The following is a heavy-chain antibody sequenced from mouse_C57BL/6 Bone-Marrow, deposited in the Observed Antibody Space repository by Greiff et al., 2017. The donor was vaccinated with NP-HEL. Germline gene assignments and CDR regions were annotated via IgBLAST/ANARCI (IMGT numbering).Heavy chain of an antibody. J-gene: IGHJ3*01. CDR2: IDPENGDT. CDR3: TRQLRLRFAY. D-gene: IGHD3-2*02. Sequence: EVQLVESGAELVRPGASVKLSCTASGFNIKDDYMHWVKQRPEQGLEWIGWIDPENGDTEYASKFQGKATITADTSSNTAYLQLSSLTSEDTAVYYCTRQLRLRFAYWGQGTLVTVSA. V-gene: IGHV14-4*01. CDR1: GFNIKDDY.